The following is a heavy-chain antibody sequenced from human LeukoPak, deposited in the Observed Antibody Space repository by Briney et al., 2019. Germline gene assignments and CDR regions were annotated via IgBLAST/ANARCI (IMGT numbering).Heavy chain of an antibody. Sequence: SGPALVKPTQTLTLTCTFSGFSLSTSGMRVSWIRQPPGKALEWLARIDWDDDKFYSTSLKTRLTISKDTSKNQVVLTMTNMDPVDTATYYCAHHYYDSSGYYYDGIDYWGQGTLVTVSS. V-gene: IGHV2-70*04. D-gene: IGHD3-22*01. CDR1: GFSLSTSGMR. CDR3: AHHYYDSSGYYYDGIDY. CDR2: IDWDDDK. J-gene: IGHJ4*02.